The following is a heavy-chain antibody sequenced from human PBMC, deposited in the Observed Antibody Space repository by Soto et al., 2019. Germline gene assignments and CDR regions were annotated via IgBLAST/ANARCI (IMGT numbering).Heavy chain of an antibody. J-gene: IGHJ5*02. V-gene: IGHV1-3*01. CDR1: GYTFTSYA. CDR3: ARESFGEAAGGFDP. CDR2: INAGNGNT. D-gene: IGHD3-10*01. Sequence: ASVKVSCKASGYTFTSYAMHWVRQAPGQRLEWMGWINAGNGNTKYSQKFQGRVTITRDTSASTAYMELSSLRSEDTAVYYCARESFGEAAGGFDPWGQGTLVTVSS.